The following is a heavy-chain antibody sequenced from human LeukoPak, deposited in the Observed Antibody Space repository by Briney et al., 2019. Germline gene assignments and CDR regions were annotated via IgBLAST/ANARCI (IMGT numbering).Heavy chain of an antibody. D-gene: IGHD2-21*02. CDR3: ARRLLQSGYWFDP. CDR2: ISSSSSYI. Sequence: KTGGSLRLSCAASGFTFSSHGMHWVRQAPGKGLEWVSSISSSSSYIYYADSVKGRFTISRDNAKNSLYLQMNSLRAEDTAVYYCARRLLQSGYWFDPWGQGTLVTVSS. V-gene: IGHV3-21*01. CDR1: GFTFSSHG. J-gene: IGHJ5*02.